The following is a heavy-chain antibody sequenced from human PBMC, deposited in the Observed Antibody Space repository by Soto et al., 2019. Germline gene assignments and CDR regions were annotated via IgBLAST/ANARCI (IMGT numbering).Heavy chain of an antibody. CDR3: ARVEAVAGLYNYHGLDV. Sequence: QVQLVQSGAEVKKPGSSVKVSCKVSGGTFSNYASDWVRLAPGHGLEWMGGIVPIFGTTYYTQKFQGRATIIADDSTTTAYLEMSSLRSEETAIYYCARVEAVAGLYNYHGLDVWGQGTAVTVSS. CDR2: IVPIFGTT. V-gene: IGHV1-69*12. J-gene: IGHJ6*02. D-gene: IGHD6-19*01. CDR1: GGTFSNYA.